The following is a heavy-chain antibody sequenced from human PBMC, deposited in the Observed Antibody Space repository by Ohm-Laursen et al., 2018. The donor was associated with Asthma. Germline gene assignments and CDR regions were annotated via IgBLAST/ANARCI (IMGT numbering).Heavy chain of an antibody. CDR2: ISWNSGSI. D-gene: IGHD1-1*01. CDR1: GFSFHEYA. J-gene: IGHJ4*02. CDR3: ARVIPYTRAYFDY. V-gene: IGHV3-9*01. Sequence: SLRLSCAASGFSFHEYAMHWVRQSPGKGLEWVSGISWNSGSIGYADSVKGRFTISRDNAKNSLYLQMNSLRAEDTAVYYCARVIPYTRAYFDYWGQGTLVTVSS.